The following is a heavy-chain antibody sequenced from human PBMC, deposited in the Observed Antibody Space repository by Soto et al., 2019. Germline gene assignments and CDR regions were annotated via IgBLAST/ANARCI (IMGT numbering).Heavy chain of an antibody. CDR3: AKPPPYCSSNTCYFPFDS. J-gene: IGHJ5*01. Sequence: GGSLRLSCAASGFTFSSYGMSWVRQAPGKGLEWVSSISAAGGSAYYADPVKGRFTISRDNSKNTLYLQMNSLRAEDTAVYYFAKPPPYCSSNTCYFPFDSWGQGTLVTVSS. CDR2: ISAAGGSA. CDR1: GFTFSSYG. D-gene: IGHD2-2*01. V-gene: IGHV3-23*01.